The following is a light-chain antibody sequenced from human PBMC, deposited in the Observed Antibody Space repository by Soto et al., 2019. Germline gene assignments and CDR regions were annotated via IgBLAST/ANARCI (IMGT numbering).Light chain of an antibody. V-gene: IGKV3-11*01. CDR1: QSVDSY. CDR3: QQRDSWPIT. CDR2: GAS. J-gene: IGKJ5*01. Sequence: EILWPPSPASLSLPPGERAPLPCRASQSVDSYLVWYQQKPGQAPRLLIFGASNRATGIPARFSGSGSGTDFTLTINSLEPDDFAVYYCQQRDSWPITFGQATRLEIK.